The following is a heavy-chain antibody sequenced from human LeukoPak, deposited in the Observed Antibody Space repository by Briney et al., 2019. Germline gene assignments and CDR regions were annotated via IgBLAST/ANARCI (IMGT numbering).Heavy chain of an antibody. CDR2: ISYDGSNE. CDR1: GFTFSSYV. J-gene: IGHJ4*02. CDR3: AKGDTTWELPHDY. Sequence: PGGSLRLSCAASGFTFSSYVMHWVRQAPGKGLEWVAIISYDGSNEYYADSVKGRFTISRDNSKNTLYLQMNSLRAADTAVYYCAKGDTTWELPHDYWGQGTLVTVSS. D-gene: IGHD1-26*01. V-gene: IGHV3-30*04.